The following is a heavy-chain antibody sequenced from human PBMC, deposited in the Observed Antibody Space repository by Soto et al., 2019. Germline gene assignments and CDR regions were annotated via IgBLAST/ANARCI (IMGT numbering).Heavy chain of an antibody. V-gene: IGHV1-46*01. J-gene: IGHJ5*02. CDR3: ARFSCSSSSCYTIGWFGP. CDR1: GYTFTSHY. Sequence: QVQLVQSGAEVKKPGASVKVSCKASGYTFTSHYMHWVRQAPGQGLEWMGIINTSGGSKRYAQKFQGRVTMTRDTSTSTVYMELSSLRSEDTAVYYCARFSCSSSSCYTIGWFGPWGQGTLVTVSS. CDR2: INTSGGSK. D-gene: IGHD2-2*02.